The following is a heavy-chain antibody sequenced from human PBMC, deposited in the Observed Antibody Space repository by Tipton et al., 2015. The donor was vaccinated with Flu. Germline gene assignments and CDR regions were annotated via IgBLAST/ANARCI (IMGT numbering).Heavy chain of an antibody. CDR3: ARDFFGGALDY. J-gene: IGHJ4*02. CDR1: GITFRTNW. V-gene: IGHV3-7*01. D-gene: IGHD2-21*01. CDR2: IKEIGTEK. Sequence: SLRLSCAASGITFRTNWMSWVRQAPGKGLEWVANIKEIGTEKHYVDSVKGRFTISRDNAKNSLYLQMDSLRAEDTAVYYCARDFFGGALDYWGQGTLVTVSS.